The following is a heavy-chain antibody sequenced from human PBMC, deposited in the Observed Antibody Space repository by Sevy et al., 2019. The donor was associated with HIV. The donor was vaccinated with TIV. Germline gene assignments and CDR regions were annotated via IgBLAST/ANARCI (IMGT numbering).Heavy chain of an antibody. J-gene: IGHJ4*02. D-gene: IGHD3-16*02. Sequence: SETLSLTCAVYGGSFSGYYWSGIRQPPGKGLEGIGEINHSGSTNYNPSLKSRVTISVDTSKNQFSLKLSSVTAADTAVYYCARRDYDYVWGSYRYPFDYWGQGTLVTVSS. CDR2: INHSGST. V-gene: IGHV4-34*01. CDR1: GGSFSGYY. CDR3: ARRDYDYVWGSYRYPFDY.